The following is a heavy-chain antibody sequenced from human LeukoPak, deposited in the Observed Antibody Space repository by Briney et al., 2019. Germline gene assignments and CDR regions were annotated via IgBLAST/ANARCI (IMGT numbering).Heavy chain of an antibody. V-gene: IGHV3-7*03. D-gene: IGHD6-19*01. Sequence: GGSLRLSCSASGFTFRNFWMTWVRQVPGKGLEWVANINQDVSQRYYVDSLKDRFTISRDNAKNYLYLQVNSLRAEDTALYYCVRETPIAVAGTIYFYFYMDVWGKGTTVTVSS. CDR1: GFTFRNFW. CDR3: VRETPIAVAGTIYFYFYMDV. CDR2: INQDVSQR. J-gene: IGHJ6*03.